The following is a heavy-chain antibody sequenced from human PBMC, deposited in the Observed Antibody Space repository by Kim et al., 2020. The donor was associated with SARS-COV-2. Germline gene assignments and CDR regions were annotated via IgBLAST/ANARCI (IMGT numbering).Heavy chain of an antibody. Sequence: GGSLRLSCAASGFTVSNNYMSWVRQAPGKGLEWVSVLYSGGYTYFADSVKGRFTISRDNSKNTLYLQMNNLRAEDTAVYYCARNGYCSGGSCLHAEYFDYWGQGTLVTVSS. CDR3: ARNGYCSGGSCLHAEYFDY. D-gene: IGHD2-15*01. CDR1: GFTVSNNY. V-gene: IGHV3-53*01. CDR2: LYSGGYT. J-gene: IGHJ4*02.